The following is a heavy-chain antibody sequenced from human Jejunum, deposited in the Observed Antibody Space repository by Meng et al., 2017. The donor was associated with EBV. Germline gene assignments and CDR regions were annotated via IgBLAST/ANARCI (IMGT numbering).Heavy chain of an antibody. Sequence: QVHRVQSGTEVKKPGASVMVSCKASGYTLTNYALHWVRQAPGQWLEWMGYISAGSGDTKNSQKYQGRVTFTRDTSASTVYMELSSLRSEDTAMYYCARGSSWNRGDYWGQGTLVTVSS. D-gene: IGHD6-13*01. J-gene: IGHJ4*02. CDR1: GYTLTNYA. V-gene: IGHV1-3*01. CDR2: ISAGSGDT. CDR3: ARGSSWNRGDY.